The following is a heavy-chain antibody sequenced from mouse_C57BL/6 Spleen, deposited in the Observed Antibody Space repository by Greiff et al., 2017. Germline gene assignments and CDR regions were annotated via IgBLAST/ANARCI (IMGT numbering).Heavy chain of an antibody. J-gene: IGHJ3*01. CDR3: ARSSPDYDVAWFAY. CDR1: GYSITSGYD. V-gene: IGHV3-1*01. Sequence: EVQVVESGPGMVKPSQSLSLTCTVTGYSITSGYDWHWIRHFPGNKLEWMGYISYSGSTNYNPSLKSRISITHDTSKNHFFLKLNSVTTEDTATYYCARSSPDYDVAWFAYWGQGTLVTVSA. D-gene: IGHD2-4*01. CDR2: ISYSGST.